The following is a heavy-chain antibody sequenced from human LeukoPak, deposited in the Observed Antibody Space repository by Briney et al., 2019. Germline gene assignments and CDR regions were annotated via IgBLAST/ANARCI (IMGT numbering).Heavy chain of an antibody. D-gene: IGHD3-9*01. CDR2: ISGSGGST. J-gene: IGHJ4*02. CDR3: AKDSILTGYYLHDY. V-gene: IGHV3-23*01. CDR1: GFTFSSYW. Sequence: PGGSLRLSCAASGFTFSSYWMSWVRQAPGKGLEWVSAISGSGGSTYYADSVKGRFTISSDNSKNTLYLQMNSLRAEDTAVYYCAKDSILTGYYLHDYWGQGTLVTVSS.